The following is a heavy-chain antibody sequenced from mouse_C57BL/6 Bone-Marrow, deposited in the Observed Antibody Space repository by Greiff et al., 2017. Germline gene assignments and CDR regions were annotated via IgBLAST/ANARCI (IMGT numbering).Heavy chain of an antibody. Sequence: QVQLQQPGAELVKPGASVTLSCKASGYTFTSYWITWVKQRPGQGLEWIGDLYPGSGSTNYNEKFKSKATLTVDPSSSTAYMQLSRLTSEDYAVYYGARREGCCCYWGQGTTLTGSS. J-gene: IGHJ2*01. V-gene: IGHV1-55*01. D-gene: IGHD3-3*01. CDR2: LYPGSGST. CDR3: ARREGCCCY. CDR1: GYTFTSYW.